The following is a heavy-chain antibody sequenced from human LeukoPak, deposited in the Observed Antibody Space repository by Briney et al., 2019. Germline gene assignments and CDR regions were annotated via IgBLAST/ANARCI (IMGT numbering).Heavy chain of an antibody. CDR3: ARERIAATATGWFDP. Sequence: GGSLRLSCAASGFTFSSHAMHWVRQAPGKGLEWVAIISDDGSNKYYADSVKGRFTISRDNSKNTLYLQINSLRAEDTAMYYCARERIAATATGWFDPWGQGTLVTVSS. CDR2: ISDDGSNK. CDR1: GFTFSSHA. D-gene: IGHD6-13*01. V-gene: IGHV3-30*04. J-gene: IGHJ5*02.